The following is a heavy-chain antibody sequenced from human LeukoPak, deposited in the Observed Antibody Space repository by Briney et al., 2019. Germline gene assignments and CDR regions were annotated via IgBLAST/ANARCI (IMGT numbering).Heavy chain of an antibody. CDR2: ISYDGSNK. J-gene: IGHJ4*02. D-gene: IGHD1-7*01. V-gene: IGHV3-30*04. CDR1: GFTFSTYA. CDR3: ARFNWNLFYFDY. Sequence: GGSLRLSCAASGFTFSTYAMQWVRQAPGKGLEWVTLISYDGSNKYYADSVKGRFTISRDNSKNTLYLQMNSLGAEDTAVYYCARFNWNLFYFDYWGQGTLVTVSS.